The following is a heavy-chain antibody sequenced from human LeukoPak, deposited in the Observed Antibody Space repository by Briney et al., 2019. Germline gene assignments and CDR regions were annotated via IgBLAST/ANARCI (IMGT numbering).Heavy chain of an antibody. CDR3: ARGGLEPFDI. V-gene: IGHV3-7*01. Sequence: RSGGSLRLSCAASGFTFSTYWMSWVRQAPGKGLEWVANIKQDGSDKYYVDSVKGRFTISRDDAKNTLYLQMNSLRPEDTALYYCARGGLEPFDIWGQGTMVTVSS. CDR1: GFTFSTYW. D-gene: IGHD1-1*01. CDR2: IKQDGSDK. J-gene: IGHJ3*02.